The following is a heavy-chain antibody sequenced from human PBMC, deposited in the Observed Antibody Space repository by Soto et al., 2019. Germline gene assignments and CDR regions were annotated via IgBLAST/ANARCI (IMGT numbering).Heavy chain of an antibody. V-gene: IGHV4-59*08. D-gene: IGHD3-10*02. J-gene: IGHJ4*02. CDR2: IFYTGST. CDR3: ASQVYNGGHYVFDY. CDR1: GGSISSYY. Sequence: SETLSLTCSVSGGSISSYYWSWIRQPPGKGLEWIGYIFYTGSTIYNPSLKSRVTISVDPSKSQFSLRLSSVTAADTAVYYCASQVYNGGHYVFDYWGQGTLVTVSS.